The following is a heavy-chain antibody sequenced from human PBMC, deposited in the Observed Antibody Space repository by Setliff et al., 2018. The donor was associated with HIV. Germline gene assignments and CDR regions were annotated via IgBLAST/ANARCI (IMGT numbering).Heavy chain of an antibody. CDR2: IYSDGRS. CDR3: AKDMGSTNWGLQYDGFDI. J-gene: IGHJ3*02. CDR1: GFSVSNSY. D-gene: IGHD7-27*01. V-gene: IGHV3-66*02. Sequence: GGSLRLSCAASGFSVSNSYMNWVRQAPGKGLEWVSVIYSDGRSSYADSVEGRFTISRDNSKNTLYFQLNSLRPEDTAVYYCAKDMGSTNWGLQYDGFDIWGQGTMVTVSS.